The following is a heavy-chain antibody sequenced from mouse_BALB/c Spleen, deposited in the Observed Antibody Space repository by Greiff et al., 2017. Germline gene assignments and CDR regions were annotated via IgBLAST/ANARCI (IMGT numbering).Heavy chain of an antibody. CDR1: GYSITSGYY. V-gene: IGHV3-6*02. CDR2: ISYDGSN. CDR3: ARKGYYDYAWFAY. Sequence: EVQLQDSGPGLVKPSQSLSLTCSVTGYSITSGYYWNWIRQFPGNKLEWMGYISYDGSNNYNPSLKNRISITRDTSKNQFFLKLNSVTTEDTATYYCARKGYYDYAWFAYWGQGTLVTVSA. J-gene: IGHJ3*01. D-gene: IGHD2-4*01.